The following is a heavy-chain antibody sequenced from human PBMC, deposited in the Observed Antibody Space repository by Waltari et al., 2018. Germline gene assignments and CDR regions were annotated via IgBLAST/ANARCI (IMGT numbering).Heavy chain of an antibody. D-gene: IGHD1-26*01. CDR1: GYSISSGYS. CDR3: ARHHDSGSYHDAPNWYFDL. J-gene: IGHJ2*01. Sequence: QVQLQESGPGLVKPSETLSLTCAGSGYSISSGYSWGWIRQPPGKGLEWIGSIYHSGSTYYNPSLKSRVTISVDTSKNQFSLKLSSVTAADTAVYYCARHHDSGSYHDAPNWYFDLWGRGTLVTVSS. CDR2: IYHSGST. V-gene: IGHV4-38-2*01.